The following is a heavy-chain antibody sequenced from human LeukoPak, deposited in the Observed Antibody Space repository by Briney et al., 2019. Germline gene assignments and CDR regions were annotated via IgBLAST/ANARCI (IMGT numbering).Heavy chain of an antibody. D-gene: IGHD2-8*01. V-gene: IGHV4-34*01. Sequence: SETLSLTCAVYGGSFSGYYWSWIRQPPGKGLEWIGEINHSGSTNYNPSLKSRVTISVDTSKNQFSLKLSSVTAVDTAVYYCARGANRNYFDYWGQGTLVTVSS. J-gene: IGHJ4*02. CDR1: GGSFSGYY. CDR3: ARGANRNYFDY. CDR2: INHSGST.